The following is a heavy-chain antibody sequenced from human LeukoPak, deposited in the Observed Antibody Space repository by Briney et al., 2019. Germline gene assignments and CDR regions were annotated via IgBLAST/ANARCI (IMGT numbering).Heavy chain of an antibody. V-gene: IGHV3-23*01. Sequence: GGSLRLSCAASGFTFSNYGLNWVRQTPGKGLEWVSVISGGGGSTDYADSVKGRFTVSRDNSKNTLYLQMDSLTVEDTAVYYCAKSYDISRFYPYWGQGTLVTVSS. CDR1: GFTFSNYG. CDR2: ISGGGGST. D-gene: IGHD3-22*01. CDR3: AKSYDISRFYPY. J-gene: IGHJ4*02.